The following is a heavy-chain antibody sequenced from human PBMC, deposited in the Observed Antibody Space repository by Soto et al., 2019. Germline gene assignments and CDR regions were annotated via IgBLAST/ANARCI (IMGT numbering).Heavy chain of an antibody. J-gene: IGHJ3*02. D-gene: IGHD3-22*01. CDR1: GGTFSNYG. V-gene: IGHV1-69*01. CDR3: ARGRLIYYYDSSAYYYDVDI. CDR2: IIPTFAST. Sequence: QVQLVQSGAEVKKPGSSVKVSCKASGGTFSNYGISWVRQAPGQGLEWMGGIIPTFASTKYAQKFQGRVTITADESPSTAYMELSSLRSDDTAIYYCARGRLIYYYDSSAYYYDVDIWGQGTMVTVSS.